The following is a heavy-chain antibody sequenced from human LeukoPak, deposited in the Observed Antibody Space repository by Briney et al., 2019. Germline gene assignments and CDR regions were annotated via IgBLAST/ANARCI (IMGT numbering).Heavy chain of an antibody. Sequence: SETLSLTCAVYGGSFSGYYWSWIRQPPGEGLEWIGEINHSGSTNYNPSLKSRVTISVDTSKNQFSLKLSSVTAADTAVYYCAGQDYYYYYMDVWGKGTTVTVSS. J-gene: IGHJ6*03. CDR3: AGQDYYYYYMDV. CDR2: INHSGST. CDR1: GGSFSGYY. V-gene: IGHV4-34*01.